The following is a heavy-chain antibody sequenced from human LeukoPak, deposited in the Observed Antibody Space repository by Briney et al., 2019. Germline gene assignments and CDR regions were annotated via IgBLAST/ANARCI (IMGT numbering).Heavy chain of an antibody. V-gene: IGHV4-39*01. CDR3: ANSGSYDHFDY. CDR2: IYYSGST. Sequence: PSETLSLTCTVSGGSISSSSYYWGWIRQPPGKGLEWIGSIYYSGSTYYNPSLKSRVTISVDTSKNQFSLKLSSVTAADTAVYYCANSGSYDHFDYWGQGTLVTVSS. D-gene: IGHD1-26*01. J-gene: IGHJ4*02. CDR1: GGSISSSSYY.